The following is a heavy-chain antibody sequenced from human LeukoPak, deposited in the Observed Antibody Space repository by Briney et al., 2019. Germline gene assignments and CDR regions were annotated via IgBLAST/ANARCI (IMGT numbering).Heavy chain of an antibody. CDR2: IIPIFGTA. Sequence: SVKVSCKASGGTFSSYAISWVRQAPGQGLEWMGGIIPIFGTANYAQKFQGRVTITADKSTSTAYMELSSLRSEDTAVYYYSXXXXXXXXGDYGDYVYAFDIWGQGTMVTVSS. J-gene: IGHJ3*02. CDR1: GGTFSSYA. D-gene: IGHD4-17*01. CDR3: SXXXXXXXXGDYGDYVYAFDI. V-gene: IGHV1-69*06.